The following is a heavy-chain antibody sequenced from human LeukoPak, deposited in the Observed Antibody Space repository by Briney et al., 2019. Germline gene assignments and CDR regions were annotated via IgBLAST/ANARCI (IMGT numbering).Heavy chain of an antibody. D-gene: IGHD2-21*02. CDR3: ARDHRRYCGGDCYPAY. CDR2: ISAYNGNT. V-gene: IGHV1-18*01. J-gene: IGHJ4*02. CDR1: GYTFTSYG. Sequence: ASVKVSCKASGYTFTSYGISWVRQAPGQGLEWMGWISAYNGNTNYAQKLQGRVTMTTDTSTSTAYMELRSLRSDDTAVYYCARDHRRYCGGDCYPAYWGQGTLVTVSS.